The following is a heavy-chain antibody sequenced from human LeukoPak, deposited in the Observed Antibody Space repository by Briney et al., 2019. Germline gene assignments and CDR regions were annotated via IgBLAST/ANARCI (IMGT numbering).Heavy chain of an antibody. CDR1: GGSISSGGYY. CDR2: INHSGST. Sequence: PSETLSLTCTVSGGSISSGGYYWSWIRQHPGKGLEWIGEINHSGSTNYNPSLKSRVTISVDTSKNQFSLKLSSVTAADTAVYYCARPSLGVPAQEETYYYYYMDVWGKGTTVTVSS. V-gene: IGHV4-31*03. D-gene: IGHD2-2*01. J-gene: IGHJ6*03. CDR3: ARPSLGVPAQEETYYYYYMDV.